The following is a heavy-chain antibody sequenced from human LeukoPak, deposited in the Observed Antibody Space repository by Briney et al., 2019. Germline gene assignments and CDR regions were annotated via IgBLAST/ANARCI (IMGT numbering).Heavy chain of an antibody. CDR2: IIPILGIA. D-gene: IGHD2-21*02. V-gene: IGHV1-69*04. CDR3: ARSLAYCGGDCYREYYFDY. Sequence: SVKVYCKASGGTFSSYAISWVRQAPGQGLEWMGRIIPILGIANYAQKFQGRVTITADKSTSTAYMELSSLRSEDTAVYYCARSLAYCGGDCYREYYFDYWGQGTLVTVSS. J-gene: IGHJ4*02. CDR1: GGTFSSYA.